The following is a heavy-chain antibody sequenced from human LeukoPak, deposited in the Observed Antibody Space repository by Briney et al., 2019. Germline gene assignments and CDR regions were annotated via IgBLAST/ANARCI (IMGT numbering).Heavy chain of an antibody. Sequence: AGGSLRLSCAASGFTFSSYAIHWVRQAPGKGLEWVAVISYDASNTYYADSVKGRFTISRDNSKNTLNLQMNSLRVEDTAVYYCARGVGSCSDGSCYSDAWFDPWGQGTLVTVSS. CDR1: GFTFSSYA. CDR3: ARGVGSCSDGSCYSDAWFDP. CDR2: ISYDASNT. D-gene: IGHD2-15*01. V-gene: IGHV3-30-3*01. J-gene: IGHJ5*02.